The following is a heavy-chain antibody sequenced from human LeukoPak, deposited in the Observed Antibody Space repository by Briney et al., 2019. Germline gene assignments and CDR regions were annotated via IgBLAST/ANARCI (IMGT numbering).Heavy chain of an antibody. CDR3: ARLFGNHQNYFDY. J-gene: IGHJ4*02. D-gene: IGHD1-14*01. CDR2: ISSGGSTI. CDR1: GFTFSDYY. Sequence: GGSLRLSCAASGFTFSDYYVSWIRQAPGKGLEWVSYISSGGSTIYYADSVKGRFTISRDNAKNSLYLQMNSLRAEDTAVYYCARLFGNHQNYFDYWGQGTLVTVSS. V-gene: IGHV3-11*04.